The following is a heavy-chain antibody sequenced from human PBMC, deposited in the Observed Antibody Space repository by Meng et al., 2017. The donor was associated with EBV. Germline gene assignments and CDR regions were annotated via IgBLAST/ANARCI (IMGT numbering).Heavy chain of an antibody. J-gene: IGHJ4*02. D-gene: IGHD1/OR15-1a*01. V-gene: IGHV1-46*01. CDR2: IIPAGGNT. Sequence: VQVVQSGAEGKKPGASVKVYCKASGYTFTSYYLHWVRQAPGQGLEWMGIIIPAGGNTNYAQKFRGRFTMTRDTSTSTVYMDLSILTSEDTAVYYCVRELVGGTFDYWGQGTLVTVSS. CDR1: GYTFTSYY. CDR3: VRELVGGTFDY.